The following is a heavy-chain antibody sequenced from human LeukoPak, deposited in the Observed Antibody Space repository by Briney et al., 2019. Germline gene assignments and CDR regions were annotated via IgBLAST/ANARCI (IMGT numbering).Heavy chain of an antibody. Sequence: PGGSLRLSCAASGFTFSSYVVHWVRQAPGKGLEWLAFTWYDEITKNYADSVKGRFTISRDNSKNTLYVQLNSLRPDDTAVYYCAKDSSDYYFDYWGQGTLVTVSS. CDR1: GFTFSSYV. V-gene: IGHV3-30*02. D-gene: IGHD3-22*01. CDR3: AKDSSDYYFDY. CDR2: TWYDEITK. J-gene: IGHJ4*02.